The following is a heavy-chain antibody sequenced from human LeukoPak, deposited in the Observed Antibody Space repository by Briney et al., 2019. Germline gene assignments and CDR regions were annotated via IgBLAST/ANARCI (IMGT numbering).Heavy chain of an antibody. CDR1: GGTFSSYA. Sequence: GSSVKVSCKASGGTFSSYAISWVRQAPGQGLEWMGGIIPIFGTPKYAQRFQGRVNITADESTSTAYMELSSLRSEDTAIYYCTRGMKWDPYRFDYWGQGTLVTVSS. J-gene: IGHJ4*02. CDR2: IIPIFGTP. V-gene: IGHV1-69*01. CDR3: TRGMKWDPYRFDY. D-gene: IGHD1-26*01.